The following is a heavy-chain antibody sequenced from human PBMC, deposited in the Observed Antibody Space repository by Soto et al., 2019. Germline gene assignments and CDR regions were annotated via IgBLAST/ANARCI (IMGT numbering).Heavy chain of an antibody. D-gene: IGHD3-22*01. CDR2: INHSGRV. J-gene: IGHJ5*01. CDR3: STRAYDTNGYYRFDP. V-gene: IGHV4-34*01. Sequence: ICQSPGKGLEWIGDINHSGRVNYSPSLKSRVTISLDTSKNQFSLTLSAVTAADTAMYYCSTRAYDTNGYYRFDPWGQGTLVTVSS.